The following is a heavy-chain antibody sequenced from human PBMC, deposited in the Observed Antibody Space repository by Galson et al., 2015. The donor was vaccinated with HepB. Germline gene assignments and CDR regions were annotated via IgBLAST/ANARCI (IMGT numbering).Heavy chain of an antibody. CDR3: ARGALFITGTTGNDAFDI. V-gene: IGHV3-30*04. CDR1: GFTFSSYA. J-gene: IGHJ3*02. Sequence: SLRLSCAASGFTFSSYAMHWVRQAPGKGLEWVAVISYDGSNKYYADSVKGRFTISRDNSKNTLYLQMNSLRAEGTAVYYCARGALFITGTTGNDAFDIWGQGTMVTVSS. D-gene: IGHD1-20*01. CDR2: ISYDGSNK.